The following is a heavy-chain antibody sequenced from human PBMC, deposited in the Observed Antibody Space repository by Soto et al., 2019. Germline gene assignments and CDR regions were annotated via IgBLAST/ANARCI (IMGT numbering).Heavy chain of an antibody. CDR2: IKQDGSEK. CDR1: GFTFSSDV. Sequence: WGSLRLSCAASGFTFSSDVMSCVRQAPGKGLEWVANIKQDGSEKYYVDSVKGRFTISRDNAKNSLYLQMNSLRAEDTAVYYCARGYGLHDYWGKRTLVTAP. CDR3: ARGYGLHDY. V-gene: IGHV3-7*01. D-gene: IGHD3-3*01. J-gene: IGHJ4*02.